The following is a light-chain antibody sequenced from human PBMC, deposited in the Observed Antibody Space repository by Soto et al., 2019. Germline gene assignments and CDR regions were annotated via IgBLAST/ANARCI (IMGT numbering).Light chain of an antibody. J-gene: IGKJ4*01. V-gene: IGKV3-20*01. CDR1: QSVTSSY. CDR2: GAS. Sequence: EIVLTQSPDTLSLSPGDRATLSCRASQSVTSSYLAWYQQTPGQAPRLLIYGASRRATDIPDRFSGSGSGTDFTLTISRLEPEDFAVYYCQQYGSSPLTFGGGTKVEIK. CDR3: QQYGSSPLT.